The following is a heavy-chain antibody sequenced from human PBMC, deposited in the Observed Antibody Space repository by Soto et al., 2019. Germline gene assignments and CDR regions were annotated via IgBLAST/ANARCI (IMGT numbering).Heavy chain of an antibody. J-gene: IGHJ6*02. CDR3: AKDERWQGKNSYYSAMDV. CDR1: GFTFSSYA. Sequence: EVQLLDSGGGLIQPGGSLRLSCAASGFTFSSYAMSWARQAPGKGLEWVAGISDRGVYTFYADSVKGRFTISRDNSKNTLYLLMNSLRAEDTAIYYCAKDERWQGKNSYYSAMDVWGQGTTVTVSS. CDR2: ISDRGVYT. D-gene: IGHD4-17*01. V-gene: IGHV3-23*01.